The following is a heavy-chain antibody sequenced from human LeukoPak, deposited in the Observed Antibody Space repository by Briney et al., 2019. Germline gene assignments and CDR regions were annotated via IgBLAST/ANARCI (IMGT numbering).Heavy chain of an antibody. CDR1: GGSFSGYY. D-gene: IGHD3-22*01. V-gene: IGHV4-34*01. Sequence: SGTLSLTCAVYGGSFSGYYWSWIRQPPGKGLEWIGEINHSGSTNYNPSLKSRVTISVDTSKNQFSLKLSSVTAADTAVYYCAREGYYDSSGFYYGMDVWGQGTTVTVSS. CDR3: AREGYYDSSGFYYGMDV. CDR2: INHSGST. J-gene: IGHJ6*02.